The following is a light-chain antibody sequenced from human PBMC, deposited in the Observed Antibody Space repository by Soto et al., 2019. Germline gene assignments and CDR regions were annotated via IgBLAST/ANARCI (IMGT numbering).Light chain of an antibody. CDR1: SSDVGNYNY. CDR2: DVS. J-gene: IGLJ1*01. V-gene: IGLV2-14*01. Sequence: QSVLTQPASVCGSPGQSITISCTGTSSDVGNYNYVSWYQQHPGKAPKLMIYDVSNRPSGVSNRFSGSKSGNTASLTISGLQAEDEADYYCNSYTSSSTYVFGAGTKVTVL. CDR3: NSYTSSSTYV.